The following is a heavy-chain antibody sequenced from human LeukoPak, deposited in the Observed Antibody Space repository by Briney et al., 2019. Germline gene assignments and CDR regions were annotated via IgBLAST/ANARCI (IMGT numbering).Heavy chain of an antibody. D-gene: IGHD2-15*01. V-gene: IGHV3-23*01. Sequence: PGGSLRLSCAASGFTFSSYAMSWVRQAPGKGLEWVSGIIDSGESTYYANFAKGRFTISRDNSNNTLYLQMNSLRAEDTAVYYCAKSHSVAQRGYFDYWGQGTLVTVSS. CDR1: GFTFSSYA. J-gene: IGHJ4*02. CDR3: AKSHSVAQRGYFDY. CDR2: IIDSGEST.